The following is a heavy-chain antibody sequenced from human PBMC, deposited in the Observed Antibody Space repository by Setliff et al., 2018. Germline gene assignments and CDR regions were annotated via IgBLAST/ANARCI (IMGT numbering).Heavy chain of an antibody. CDR2: ISAYTGKA. V-gene: IGHV1-18*01. J-gene: IGHJ6*03. CDR1: DYAFVSYG. Sequence: AASVKVSCKASDYAFVSYGLSWMRQAPGQGLEWLGWISAYTGKADYAHNFQDRLTMTTDTSTNTAYMELSGLTSEDTAVYYCASHFLTVMKYYYYMDVWGKGTTVTVSS. CDR3: ASHFLTVMKYYYYMDV. D-gene: IGHD5-18*01.